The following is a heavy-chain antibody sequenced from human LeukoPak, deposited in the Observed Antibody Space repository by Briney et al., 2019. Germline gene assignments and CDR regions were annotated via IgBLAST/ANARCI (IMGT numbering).Heavy chain of an antibody. CDR1: GFNLDDYG. V-gene: IGHV3-20*04. CDR2: INRIGRGT. J-gene: IGHJ6*02. D-gene: IGHD2-15*01. Sequence: GGSLRLSCAGSGFNLDDYGMTWVRQVPGKGLEWVSGINRIGRGTGYADSVKGRFTISRDSAKNSLYLQMNSLRAEDTAVYYCAREVSRVDYGMDVWGQGTTVTVSS. CDR3: AREVSRVDYGMDV.